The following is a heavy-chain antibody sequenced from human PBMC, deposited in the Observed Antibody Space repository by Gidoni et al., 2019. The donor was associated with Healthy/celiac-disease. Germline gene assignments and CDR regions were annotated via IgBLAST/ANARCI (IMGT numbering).Heavy chain of an antibody. Sequence: QVQLVQSGSELKKPGASVKVSCKASGYTFTSYAMNWVRQAPGQGLEWMGWINTNTGNPTYAQGFTGRFVFSLDTSVSTAYLQISSLKAEDTAVYYCARDFSPVFDYYDSSGYSYFDYWGQGTLVTVSS. D-gene: IGHD3-22*01. V-gene: IGHV7-4-1*02. CDR2: INTNTGNP. CDR1: GYTFTSYA. J-gene: IGHJ4*02. CDR3: ARDFSPVFDYYDSSGYSYFDY.